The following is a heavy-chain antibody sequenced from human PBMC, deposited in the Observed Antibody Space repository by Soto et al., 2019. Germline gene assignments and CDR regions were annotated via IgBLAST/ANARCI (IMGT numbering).Heavy chain of an antibody. D-gene: IGHD6-19*01. J-gene: IGHJ4*02. CDR3: ARGPGGWTGFDY. CDR1: GGSFNGYY. V-gene: IGHV4-34*01. CDR2: INHSGST. Sequence: QVQLQQWGAGLLKPSETLSLTCAVYGGSFNGYYWSWIRQPPGKGLEWIGEINHSGSTNYNPSLKSRVTISVDTSKNQFSLKLSSVTAADTAVYYCARGPGGWTGFDYWGQCTLVTVSS.